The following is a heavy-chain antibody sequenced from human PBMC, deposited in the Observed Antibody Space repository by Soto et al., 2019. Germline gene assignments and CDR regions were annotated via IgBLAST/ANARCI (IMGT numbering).Heavy chain of an antibody. D-gene: IGHD3-3*01. CDR3: ARNYDFWSGYCDHNPYNGFDT. Sequence: VASVKVSCKASGVTFSSYAISWVRQAPGQGLEWMGGIIPIFGTANYAQKFQGRVTITADESTSTAYMELSSLRSEDTAVYYCARNYDFWSGYCDHNPYNGFDTWGQGTLVTVSS. CDR1: GVTFSSYA. CDR2: IIPIFGTA. V-gene: IGHV1-69*13. J-gene: IGHJ5*02.